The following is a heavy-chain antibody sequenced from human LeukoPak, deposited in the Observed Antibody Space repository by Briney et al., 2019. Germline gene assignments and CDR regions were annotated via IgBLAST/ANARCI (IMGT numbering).Heavy chain of an antibody. CDR1: GFTFSSYA. CDR3: AKGPGYSSGWDFDY. CDR2: ISGSGGST. Sequence: GGSLRLSCAASGFTFSSYAMSWVRQAPGKGLEWVSAISGSGGSTYYADSVKGRFTVSRDNSKDTLYLQMNSLRAEDTAVYYCAKGPGYSSGWDFDYWGQGTLVTVSS. V-gene: IGHV3-23*01. D-gene: IGHD6-19*01. J-gene: IGHJ4*02.